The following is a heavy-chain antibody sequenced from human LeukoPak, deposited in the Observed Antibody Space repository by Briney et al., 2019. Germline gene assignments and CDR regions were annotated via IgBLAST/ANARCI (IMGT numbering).Heavy chain of an antibody. D-gene: IGHD3-16*02. Sequence: SVKVSCKASRGTFSSYAISWVRQAPGQGLEWMGGIIPIFGTANYAQKFQGRVTITADKSTSTAYMELSSLRSEDTAVYYCAREYLYDYVWGSYRWRGFDYWGQGTLVTVSS. CDR3: AREYLYDYVWGSYRWRGFDY. CDR1: RGTFSSYA. V-gene: IGHV1-69*06. CDR2: IIPIFGTA. J-gene: IGHJ4*02.